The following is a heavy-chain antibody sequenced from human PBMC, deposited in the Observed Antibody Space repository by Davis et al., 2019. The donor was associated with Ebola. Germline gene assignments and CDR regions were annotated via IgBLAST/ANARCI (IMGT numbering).Heavy chain of an antibody. D-gene: IGHD2-8*02. CDR2: IYTGDSDT. Sequence: GGSLKISCKGSGYTFPSHWIGWVRQMPGKGLEWMGIIYTGDSDTRYSPSFRGQVTISADKSIKTAFLQWSSLKASDTALYYCASLRRTITGMDDAFDMWGQGTMVTVSS. V-gene: IGHV5-51*01. CDR3: ASLRRTITGMDDAFDM. J-gene: IGHJ3*02. CDR1: GYTFPSHW.